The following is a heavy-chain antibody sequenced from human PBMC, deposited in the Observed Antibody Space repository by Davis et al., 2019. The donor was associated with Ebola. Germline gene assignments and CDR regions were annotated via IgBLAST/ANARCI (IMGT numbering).Heavy chain of an antibody. CDR3: AGGYGSGWYSY. Sequence: ASVKVSCKASGGTFSSYAISWVRQAPGQGLEWMGWISAYNGNTNYAQKLQGRVTMTTDTSTSTAYMELRSLRSDDAAVYYCAGGYGSGWYSYWGQGTLVTVSS. CDR2: ISAYNGNT. V-gene: IGHV1-18*01. D-gene: IGHD6-19*01. J-gene: IGHJ4*02. CDR1: GGTFSSYA.